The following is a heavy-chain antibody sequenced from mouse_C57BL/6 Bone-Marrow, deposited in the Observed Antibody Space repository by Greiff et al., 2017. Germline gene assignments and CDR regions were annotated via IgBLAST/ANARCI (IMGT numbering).Heavy chain of an antibody. CDR2: FYPGSGSI. CDR1: GYTFTEYT. Sequence: QVQLQQSGAELVKPGASVKLSCKASGYTFTEYTIHWVKQRSGQGLEWIGWFYPGSGSIKYNEKFKGKATLTADKSSSTGYMELSRLTSEDSAVYFCARHEETRGYWDEEAPWFAYWGQGTLVTVSA. V-gene: IGHV1-62-2*01. D-gene: IGHD4-1*01. CDR3: ARHEETRGYWDEEAPWFAY. J-gene: IGHJ3*01.